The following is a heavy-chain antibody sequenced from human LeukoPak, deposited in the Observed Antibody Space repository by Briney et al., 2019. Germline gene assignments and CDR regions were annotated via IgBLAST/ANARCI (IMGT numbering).Heavy chain of an antibody. CDR3: ARRPAYSYGAYFDY. Sequence: PGGSLRLSCAASGFTFSSYAMSWVRQAPGKGLEWVSAISGSGGSTYYADSVKGRFTISRDNSKNTLYLQMNSLRAEDTAVYYCARRPAYSYGAYFDYWGQGTLVTVSS. J-gene: IGHJ4*02. V-gene: IGHV3-23*01. D-gene: IGHD5-18*01. CDR2: ISGSGGST. CDR1: GFTFSSYA.